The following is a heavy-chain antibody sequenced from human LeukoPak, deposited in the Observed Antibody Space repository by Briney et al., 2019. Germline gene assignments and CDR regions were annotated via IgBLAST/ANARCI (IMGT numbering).Heavy chain of an antibody. V-gene: IGHV3-7*01. J-gene: IGHJ4*02. CDR2: IKQDGSEK. CDR3: ARVGNYYDSSGYYFYFDY. D-gene: IGHD3-22*01. CDR1: GFTFSSYA. Sequence: GGSLRLSCAVSGFTFSSYAMSWVRQAPGKGLEWVANIKQDGSEKYYVDSVKGRFTISRDNAKNSLYLQMNSLRAEDTAVYYCARVGNYYDSSGYYFYFDYWGQGTLVTVSS.